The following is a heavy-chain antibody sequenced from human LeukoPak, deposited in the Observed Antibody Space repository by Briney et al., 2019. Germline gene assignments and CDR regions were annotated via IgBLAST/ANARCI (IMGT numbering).Heavy chain of an antibody. D-gene: IGHD3-10*01. Sequence: GGSLRLSCAASGFTFSSYGMHWVRQAPGKGLEWVAVIWYDGSNKYYADSVEGRFTISRDNSKNTLYLQMNSLRAEDTAVYYCARVHYYGSGSYYNYFDYWGQGTLVTVSS. J-gene: IGHJ4*02. CDR2: IWYDGSNK. CDR1: GFTFSSYG. V-gene: IGHV3-33*01. CDR3: ARVHYYGSGSYYNYFDY.